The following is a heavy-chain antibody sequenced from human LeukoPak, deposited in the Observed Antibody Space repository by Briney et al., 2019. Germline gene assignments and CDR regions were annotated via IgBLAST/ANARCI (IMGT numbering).Heavy chain of an antibody. CDR1: GFTFSSYG. J-gene: IGHJ4*02. D-gene: IGHD6-13*01. V-gene: IGHV3-33*06. Sequence: GSLRLSCAASGFTFSSYGMHWVRQAPGKGLEWVAVIWYGGSNKYYADSVKGRFTISRDNSKSTLYLQMNSLRAEDTAVYYCAKEAAAGYFDYWGQGTLVTVSS. CDR2: IWYGGSNK. CDR3: AKEAAAGYFDY.